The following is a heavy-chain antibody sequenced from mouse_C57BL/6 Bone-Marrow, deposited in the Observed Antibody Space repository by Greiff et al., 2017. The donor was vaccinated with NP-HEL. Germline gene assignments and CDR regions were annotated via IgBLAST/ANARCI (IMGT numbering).Heavy chain of an antibody. D-gene: IGHD2-4*01. CDR2: INPNNGGT. J-gene: IGHJ4*01. CDR1: GYTFTDYY. CDR3: ARYNYDYEGYAMDY. V-gene: IGHV1-26*01. Sequence: VQLQQSGPELVKPGASVKISCKASGYTFTDYYMNWVKQSHGKSLEWIGDINPNNGGTSYNQKFKGKATLTVDKSSSTAYMELRSLTSEDSAVYYCARYNYDYEGYAMDYWGQGTSVTVSS.